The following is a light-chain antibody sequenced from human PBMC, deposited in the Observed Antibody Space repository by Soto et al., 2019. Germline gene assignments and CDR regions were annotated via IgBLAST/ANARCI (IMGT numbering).Light chain of an antibody. CDR3: QKYNSAPWT. CDR2: AAS. CDR1: QHISNY. Sequence: DIQMTRSPSSLSASVGGRVTITCLASQHISNYLAWYQRKPGKVPKLLIYAASTWHSGVPSRFSGGASGTDFTLTISSLQPEDVATYYCQKYNSAPWTFGQGTKVDIK. V-gene: IGKV1-27*01. J-gene: IGKJ1*01.